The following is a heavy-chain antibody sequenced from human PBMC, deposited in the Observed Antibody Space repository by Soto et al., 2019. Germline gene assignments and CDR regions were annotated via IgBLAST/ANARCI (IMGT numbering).Heavy chain of an antibody. D-gene: IGHD3-22*01. CDR1: GFTFSSYG. J-gene: IGHJ4*02. CDR2: IWYDGSNK. CDR3: AVAGYYDSSGYYYGEVDD. V-gene: IGHV3-33*01. Sequence: SGGSLRLSCAASGFTFSSYGMHWVRQAPGKGLEWVAVIWYDGSNKYYADSVKGRFTISRDNSKNTLYLQMNSLRAEDTAVYYCAVAGYYDSSGYYYGEVDDSGQGTLVTVSS.